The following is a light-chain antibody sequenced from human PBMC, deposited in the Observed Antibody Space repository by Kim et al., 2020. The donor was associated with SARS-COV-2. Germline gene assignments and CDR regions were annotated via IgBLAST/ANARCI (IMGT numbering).Light chain of an antibody. Sequence: QSALTQPRSVSGSPGQSVTISCTGTSGNLGAYSYVSWYQQHPGKAPKIIIYDVSKRPSGVPDRFSASKSGNTASLTISGLQAEDEADYYCCSYAGSFTYVFGTGTQLTVL. V-gene: IGLV2-11*01. J-gene: IGLJ1*01. CDR3: CSYAGSFTYV. CDR1: SGNLGAYSY. CDR2: DVS.